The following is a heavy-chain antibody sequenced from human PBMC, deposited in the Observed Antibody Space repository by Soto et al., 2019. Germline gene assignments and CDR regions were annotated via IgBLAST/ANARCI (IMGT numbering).Heavy chain of an antibody. V-gene: IGHV4-61*08. CDR3: ARAVTIFGVVQHYGMDV. Sequence: SETLSLTCTVSGGSISSGGYYWSWIRQPPGKGLEWIGYIYYSGSTNYNPSLKSRVTISVDTSKNQFSLKLSSVTAADTAVYYCARAVTIFGVVQHYGMDVWGQGTTVTVSS. CDR2: IYYSGST. D-gene: IGHD3-3*01. CDR1: GGSISSGGYY. J-gene: IGHJ6*02.